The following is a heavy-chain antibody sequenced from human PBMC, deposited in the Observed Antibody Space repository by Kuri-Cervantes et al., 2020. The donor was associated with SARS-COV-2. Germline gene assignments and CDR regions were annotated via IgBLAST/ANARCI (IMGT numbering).Heavy chain of an antibody. J-gene: IGHJ4*02. D-gene: IGHD1-26*01. V-gene: IGHV1-69*02. CDR1: GGTFSSYT. Sequence: SVNVSCKASGGTFSSYTISWVRQAPGQGLEWMGRIIPILGIANYAQKFQGRVTITADKSTSTAYMELSSLRSEDTAVYYCARKTRGTFHLDYWGPGTPVTVSS. CDR3: ARKTRGTFHLDY. CDR2: IIPILGIA.